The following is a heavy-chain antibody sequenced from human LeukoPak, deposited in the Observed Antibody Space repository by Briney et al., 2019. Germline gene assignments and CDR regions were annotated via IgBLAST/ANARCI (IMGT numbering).Heavy chain of an antibody. CDR2: ISGSGGST. CDR1: GFTFSSYA. CDR3: AKGLAYGSGSYYSNSDY. V-gene: IGHV3-23*01. D-gene: IGHD3-10*01. Sequence: PGGSLRLSCAASGFTFSSYAMSWVRQAPGKGLEWVSAISGSGGSTYYADSVKGRFTISRDNSKNTLYLQMNSLRAEDTAVYYCAKGLAYGSGSYYSNSDYWGQGTLVTVSS. J-gene: IGHJ4*02.